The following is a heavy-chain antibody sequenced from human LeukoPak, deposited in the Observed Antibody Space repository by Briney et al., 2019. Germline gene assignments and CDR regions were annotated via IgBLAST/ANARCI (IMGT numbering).Heavy chain of an antibody. CDR3: ARAVVLAYYYDSSGYLYNWFDP. CDR1: GGSIRSYY. J-gene: IGHJ5*02. CDR2: IYTSGST. Sequence: SETLSLTCTVSGGSIRSYYWSWIRHPAGKGLEGIGRIYTSGSTNYNPSLKSRVTMSVDTSKNQFSLKLSSVTAADTAVYYCARAVVLAYYYDSSGYLYNWFDPWGQGTLVTVSS. V-gene: IGHV4-4*07. D-gene: IGHD3-22*01.